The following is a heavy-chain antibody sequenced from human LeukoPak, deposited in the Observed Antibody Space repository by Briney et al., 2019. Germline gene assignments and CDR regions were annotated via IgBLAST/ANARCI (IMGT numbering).Heavy chain of an antibody. CDR1: IFSFSTFG. J-gene: IGHJ4*02. CDR3: AKGLGDYDDFRLGF. D-gene: IGHD4-17*01. V-gene: IGHV3-30*02. Sequence: GGSLRLSCAASIFSFSTFGFHWVRQAPGKGLEWVAFIPYDGSDKYYADSVKGRFTVSRDNSKNTLYLHMNSLRVEDTAVYYCAKGLGDYDDFRLGFWGQGTLVTVSS. CDR2: IPYDGSDK.